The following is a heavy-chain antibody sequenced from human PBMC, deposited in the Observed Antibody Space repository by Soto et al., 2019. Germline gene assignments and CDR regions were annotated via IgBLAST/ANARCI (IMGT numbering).Heavy chain of an antibody. CDR2: ISAHNGMT. CDR1: GYSFTRFG. V-gene: IGHV1-18*01. D-gene: IGHD3-16*02. J-gene: IGHJ4*02. Sequence: QVQLVQSGAEVKKPGASVRVSCKASGYSFTRFGIAWVRQAPGQGLEWMGWISAHNGMTHYAQQFQGRVTMTTDTSTGTAYMELRSLKSDDTAVYFCARDGSYRYSDWGQGTLVIVSS. CDR3: ARDGSYRYSD.